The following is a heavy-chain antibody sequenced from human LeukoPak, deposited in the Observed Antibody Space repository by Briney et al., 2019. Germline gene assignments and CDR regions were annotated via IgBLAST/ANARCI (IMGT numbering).Heavy chain of an antibody. J-gene: IGHJ3*02. V-gene: IGHV3-30*18. CDR2: ISYNGSNK. D-gene: IGHD3-10*01. CDR1: GFTFSSYA. CDR3: AKDIDGGLLWFGELLSPGDI. Sequence: GGSLRLSCTASGFTFSSYAMSWVRQAPGKGLEWVAVISYNGSNKYYADSVKGRFTISRDNSKNTLYLQMNSLRAEDTAVYYCAKDIDGGLLWFGELLSPGDIWGQGTMVTVSS.